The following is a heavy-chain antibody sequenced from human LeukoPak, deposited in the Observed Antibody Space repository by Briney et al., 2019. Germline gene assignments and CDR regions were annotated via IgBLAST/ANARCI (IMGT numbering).Heavy chain of an antibody. CDR3: ARDRIYYYDSSGYRVDAFDI. V-gene: IGHV4-61*02. J-gene: IGHJ3*02. Sequence: SQTLSLTCTVSGGSISSGSYYWSWLRQPAGKGLEWIGRIYTSGSTNYNPSLKSRVTISVDTSKKQYSLKLSYVSAADTGVYYCARDRIYYYDSSGYRVDAFDIWGQGTMVTVSS. CDR2: IYTSGST. D-gene: IGHD3-22*01. CDR1: GGSISSGSYY.